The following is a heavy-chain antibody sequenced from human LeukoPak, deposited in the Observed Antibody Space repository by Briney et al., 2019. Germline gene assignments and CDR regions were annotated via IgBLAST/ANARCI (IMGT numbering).Heavy chain of an antibody. V-gene: IGHV1-69*01. CDR3: AGELEKLLWFGEFDDAFDI. D-gene: IGHD3-10*01. CDR2: IIPIFGTA. Sequence: GASVKVSCKASGGTFSSYAISWVRQAPGQGLEWMGGIIPIFGTANYAQKFQGRVTITADESTSTAYMELSSLRSEDTAMYYCAGELEKLLWFGEFDDAFDIWGQGTMVTVSS. J-gene: IGHJ3*02. CDR1: GGTFSSYA.